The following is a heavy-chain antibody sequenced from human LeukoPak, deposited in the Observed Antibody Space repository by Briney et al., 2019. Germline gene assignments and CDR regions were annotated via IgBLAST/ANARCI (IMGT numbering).Heavy chain of an antibody. CDR3: ARDSGSSSFTHFDY. D-gene: IGHD6-13*01. Sequence: ASVKVSCKASGYTFIDYYMHWVRQAPGQGLEWIGSVDPNSGGTNYAQKFQGRVTLTRDTSISTAYMELYRLTSDDTAMYYCARDSGSSSFTHFDYWAQGTLVTVSS. CDR2: VDPNSGGT. J-gene: IGHJ4*02. V-gene: IGHV1-2*02. CDR1: GYTFIDYY.